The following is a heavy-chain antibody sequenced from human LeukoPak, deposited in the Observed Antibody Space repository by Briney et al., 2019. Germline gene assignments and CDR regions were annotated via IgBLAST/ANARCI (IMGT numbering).Heavy chain of an antibody. CDR2: IRSKANSYAT. CDR3: ARDIVAARRYYYYGMDV. Sequence: GGSLRLSCAASGFTFSGSAMHWVRQASGKGLEWVGRIRSKANSYATAYAASVKGRFTISRDDSKNTAYLEMNSLKTEDTAVYYCARDIVAARRYYYYGMDVWGQGTTVTVSS. D-gene: IGHD6-6*01. V-gene: IGHV3-73*01. J-gene: IGHJ6*02. CDR1: GFTFSGSA.